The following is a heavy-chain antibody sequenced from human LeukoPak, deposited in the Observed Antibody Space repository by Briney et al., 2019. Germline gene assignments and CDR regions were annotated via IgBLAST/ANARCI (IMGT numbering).Heavy chain of an antibody. CDR2: ITGDSIWI. J-gene: IGHJ6*02. CDR3: ARDREEKARIGGMDV. D-gene: IGHD3-16*01. Sequence: GGSLRLSCAASGFTFSGAAMEWVRQAPGKGLEWVSSITGDSIWIYYADSVKGRFTIPRDNAKNLVYLQLNSLRAEDTAIYYCARDREEKARIGGMDVWGQGTTVIVSS. V-gene: IGHV3-21*04. CDR1: GFTFSGAA.